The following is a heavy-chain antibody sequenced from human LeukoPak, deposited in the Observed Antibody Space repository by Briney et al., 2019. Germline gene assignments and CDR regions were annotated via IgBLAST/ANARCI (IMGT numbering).Heavy chain of an antibody. CDR1: GGSISSYY. D-gene: IGHD2-15*01. CDR2: IYYSGST. J-gene: IGHJ4*02. CDR3: ARRLVVATTFFDY. Sequence: SETLSLTCTVSGGSISSYYWSWIRQPAGKGLEWIGSIYYSGSTYYNPSLKSRVTISVDTSKNQFSLKLSSVTAADTAVYYCARRLVVATTFFDYWGQGTLVTVSS. V-gene: IGHV4-59*05.